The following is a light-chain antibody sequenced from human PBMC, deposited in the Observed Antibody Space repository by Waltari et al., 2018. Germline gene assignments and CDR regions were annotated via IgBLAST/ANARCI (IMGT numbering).Light chain of an antibody. CDR1: QTINNNY. V-gene: IGKV3-20*01. CDR2: GPS. CDR3: QQSYSTLFT. J-gene: IGKJ3*01. Sequence: EIVLTQSPGTLSLSPGDRATLLCRASQTINNNYLVWFQQKPGQAPKLLVYGPSDRATGIPDRFGYSGSGTDFTLTISRLEPEDFATYYCQQSYSTLFTFGPGTKVDIK.